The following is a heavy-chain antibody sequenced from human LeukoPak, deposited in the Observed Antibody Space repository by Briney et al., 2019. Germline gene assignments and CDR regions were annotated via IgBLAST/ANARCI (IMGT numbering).Heavy chain of an antibody. J-gene: IGHJ3*02. CDR1: GGTFSTYA. D-gene: IGHD3-22*01. CDR3: ARGQYFYDSSGYHDAFDI. V-gene: IGHV1-69*06. Sequence: SVKVSCKASGGTFSTYAISWVRQAPGQGLEWMGGIISIFTTADYAQKFQGRITITADTSSSTAYMELSSLTSEDTAIYYCARGQYFYDSSGYHDAFDIWGQGTMVTVSS. CDR2: IISIFTTA.